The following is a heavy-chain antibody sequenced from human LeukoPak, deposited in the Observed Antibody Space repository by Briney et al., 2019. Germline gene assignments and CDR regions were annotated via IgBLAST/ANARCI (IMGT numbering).Heavy chain of an antibody. CDR1: GFTFRDAW. CDR3: AKHIYGVVSIQQ. D-gene: IGHD3-3*01. Sequence: PGGSLRLSCAASGFTFRDAWMTWVRQAPGKGLEWVGRIRSKTDGGTTDYAVSVQGRFTISRDDSKNTLYLQMSSQKTEDTAVYYCAKHIYGVVSIQQWGQGTLVTVSS. CDR2: IRSKTDGGTT. J-gene: IGHJ1*01. V-gene: IGHV3-15*01.